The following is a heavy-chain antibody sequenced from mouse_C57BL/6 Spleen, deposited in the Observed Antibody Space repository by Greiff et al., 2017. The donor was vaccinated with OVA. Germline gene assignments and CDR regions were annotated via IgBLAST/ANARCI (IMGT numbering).Heavy chain of an antibody. D-gene: IGHD2-12*01. CDR3: TREHDGFPY. Sequence: EVQLVESGAGLVKPGGSLKLSCAASGFTFSSYAMSWVRQTPEKRLEWVAYISSGGEYIYYADTVKGRFTISRDNARNTLYLQMSSLKSEDTAMYYCTREHDGFPYWGQGTLVTVSA. CDR1: GFTFSSYA. J-gene: IGHJ3*01. CDR2: ISSGGEYI. V-gene: IGHV5-9-1*02.